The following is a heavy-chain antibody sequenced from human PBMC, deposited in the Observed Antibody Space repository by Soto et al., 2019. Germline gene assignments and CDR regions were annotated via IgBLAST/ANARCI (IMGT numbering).Heavy chain of an antibody. CDR2: IWYDGNKK. Sequence: TGGSLRLSCAASGFTFSSNGMYWVRQAPGKGLEWVAVIWYDGNKKYYGDSVRGRFTISRDNSKNTLYLEMNSLRAEDTAVYYCVVDTSGLLDYWGQGTQVTVSS. V-gene: IGHV3-33*03. CDR1: GFTFSSNG. CDR3: VVDTSGLLDY. J-gene: IGHJ4*02. D-gene: IGHD3-22*01.